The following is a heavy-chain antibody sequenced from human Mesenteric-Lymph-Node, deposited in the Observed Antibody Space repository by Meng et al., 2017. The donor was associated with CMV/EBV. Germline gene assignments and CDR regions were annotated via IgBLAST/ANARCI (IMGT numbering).Heavy chain of an antibody. CDR2: INPNSGGT. CDR1: GYTFTGYY. Sequence: ASVKVSCKASGYTFTGYYIHWVRQAPGQGLEWMGWINPNSGGTNYAQKFQGRVTMTWDTSISTAYMEMTSLRSDDTAVYYCARDLNYSSGWPLYWGQGTLVTVSS. V-gene: IGHV1-2*02. D-gene: IGHD6-19*01. J-gene: IGHJ4*02. CDR3: ARDLNYSSGWPLY.